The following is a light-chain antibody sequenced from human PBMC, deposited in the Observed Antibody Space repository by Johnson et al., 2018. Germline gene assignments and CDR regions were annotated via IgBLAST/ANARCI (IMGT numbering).Light chain of an antibody. J-gene: IGLJ1*01. CDR2: ENN. V-gene: IGLV1-51*02. Sequence: QSVLTQPPSVSAAPGQKVTISCSGSSSNIGNNYVSWYQQLPGTAPKLLIYENNKRTSGIPDRFSGSKSGTSATLGITGLQTGDEADYYCGTWDSSLSAGNVFVTGTKVTVL. CDR1: SSNIGNNY. CDR3: GTWDSSLSAGNV.